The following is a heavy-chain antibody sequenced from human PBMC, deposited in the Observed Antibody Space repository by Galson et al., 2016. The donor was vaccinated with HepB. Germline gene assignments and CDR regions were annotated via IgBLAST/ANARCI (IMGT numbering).Heavy chain of an antibody. CDR1: GYSFTSHY. D-gene: IGHD5-18*01. Sequence: SVKVSCKASGYSFTSHYMHWIRQAPGQGLEWMGWISPKSGDTKYVQKFQGRVTMTTDTSISTAYMEVRRLRSDDTAVYYCARGHRYSYVESWGQGTLVAVSS. CDR2: ISPKSGDT. CDR3: ARGHRYSYVES. J-gene: IGHJ5*01. V-gene: IGHV1-2*02.